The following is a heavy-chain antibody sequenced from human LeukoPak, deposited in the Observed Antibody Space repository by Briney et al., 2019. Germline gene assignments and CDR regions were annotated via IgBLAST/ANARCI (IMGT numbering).Heavy chain of an antibody. D-gene: IGHD3-16*02. J-gene: IGHJ4*02. CDR3: AKGTFGGVIVSGYFDY. CDR2: ISWDGGST. CDR1: GFTFDDYT. V-gene: IGHV3-43*01. Sequence: GGSLRLSCAASGFTFDDYTMHWVRQAPGKGLEWVSLISWDGGSTYYADSVKGRFTISRDNSKNSLYLQMNSLRTEDTALYYCAKGTFGGVIVSGYFDYWGQGTLVTVSS.